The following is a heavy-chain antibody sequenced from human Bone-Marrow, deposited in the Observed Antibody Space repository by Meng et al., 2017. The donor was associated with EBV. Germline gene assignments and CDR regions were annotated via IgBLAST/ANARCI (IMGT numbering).Heavy chain of an antibody. CDR1: EDV. D-gene: IGHD3-3*01. Sequence: QVQLVQSGSELRRPGASVKLSCKAFEDVNWVCQAPGQGLEWMGRINPNSGGTNYAQKFQGRVTMSRDTSISTAYMELSRLRSDDTALYYCARDLTNDYFDYWGQGTLVTVSS. J-gene: IGHJ4*02. CDR2: INPNSGGT. CDR3: ARDLTNDYFDY. V-gene: IGHV1-2*06.